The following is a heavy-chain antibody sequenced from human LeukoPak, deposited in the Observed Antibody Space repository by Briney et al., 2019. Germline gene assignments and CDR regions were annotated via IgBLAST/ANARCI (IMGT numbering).Heavy chain of an antibody. V-gene: IGHV3-66*02. D-gene: IGHD1-26*01. CDR2: IYSGGST. J-gene: IGHJ5*02. Sequence: GGSLRLSCAASGFTVSSNYTSWVRQAPGKGLEWVSVIYSGGSTYYADSVKGRFAISRDNSKNTLYLQMNSLRAEDTAVYYCARGGATGWFDPWGQGTLVTVSS. CDR3: ARGGATGWFDP. CDR1: GFTVSSNY.